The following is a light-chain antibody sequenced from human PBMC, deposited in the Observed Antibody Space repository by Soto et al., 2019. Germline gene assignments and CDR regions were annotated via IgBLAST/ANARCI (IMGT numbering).Light chain of an antibody. Sequence: QSVLTQPPSVSGAPGQRVTISCTGSSSNIGAGYDVHWYQQLPGTAPKLLIYGNSNRPSGVPDRFSGSKSGPSASQAITGLQAEEEADHDCQYYDSRLRRAVFGRGPELTV. CDR1: SSNIGAGYD. J-gene: IGLJ2*01. V-gene: IGLV1-40*01. CDR2: GNS. CDR3: QYYDSRLRRAV.